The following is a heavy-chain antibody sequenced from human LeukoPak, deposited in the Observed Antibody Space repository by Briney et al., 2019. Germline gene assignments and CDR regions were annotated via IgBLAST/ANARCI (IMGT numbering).Heavy chain of an antibody. V-gene: IGHV4-34*01. J-gene: IGHJ4*02. CDR1: GGSFSGYY. CDR3: ARGSWFGQQWLSY. D-gene: IGHD6-19*01. CDR2: INHSGST. Sequence: PSETLSLTCAVYGGSFSGYYWSWIRQPPGKGLEWIGEINHSGSTNYNPSLKSRVTISVDTSKNQFSLKLSSVTAADTAVYYCARGSWFGQQWLSYWGQGTLVTVSS.